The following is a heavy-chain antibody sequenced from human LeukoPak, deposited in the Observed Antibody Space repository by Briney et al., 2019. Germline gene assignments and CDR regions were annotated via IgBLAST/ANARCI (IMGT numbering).Heavy chain of an antibody. CDR2: ISGSGGST. CDR3: AKDARYYYDSSGYYYGY. J-gene: IGHJ4*02. D-gene: IGHD3-22*01. Sequence: GGSLRLSCAACGFTFSSYAMSWVRQAPGKGREWVSAISGSGGSTYYADSVKGRFTISRDNSKNTLYLQMNSLRAEDTAVYYCAKDARYYYDSSGYYYGYWGQGTLVTVSS. CDR1: GFTFSSYA. V-gene: IGHV3-23*01.